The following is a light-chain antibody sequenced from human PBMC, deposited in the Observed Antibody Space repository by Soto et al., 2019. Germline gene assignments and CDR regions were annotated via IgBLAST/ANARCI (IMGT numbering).Light chain of an antibody. CDR1: QTISTW. J-gene: IGKJ1*01. CDR2: DAS. CDR3: QQYNSYLWT. Sequence: DIQMTQSPSTLSASVGDRVTITCRASQTISTWLAWYQQKPGKAPKLLIYDASSLEIGVPSRFSGSGSGTEFTLTISSLQPDDFATYYCQQYNSYLWTFGQGTRWIS. V-gene: IGKV1-5*01.